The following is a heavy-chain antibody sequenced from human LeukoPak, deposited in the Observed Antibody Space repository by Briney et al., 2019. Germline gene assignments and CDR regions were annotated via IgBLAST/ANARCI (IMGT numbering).Heavy chain of an antibody. CDR3: ARDQWFGDQYYYGMDV. V-gene: IGHV4-38-2*02. CDR2: IYHSGST. Sequence: SETLSLTCAVSGYSISSGYYWGWIQQPPGKGLEWIGSIYHSGSTYYNPSLKSRVTISVDTSKNQFSLKLSSVTAADTAVYYCARDQWFGDQYYYGMDVWGKGTTVTVSS. J-gene: IGHJ6*04. D-gene: IGHD3-10*01. CDR1: GYSISSGYY.